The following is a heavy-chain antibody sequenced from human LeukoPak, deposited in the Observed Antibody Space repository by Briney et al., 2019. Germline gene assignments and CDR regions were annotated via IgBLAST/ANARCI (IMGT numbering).Heavy chain of an antibody. Sequence: PGGSLRLSCAASGFTFDDYAMHWVRQAPGKGLEWVSAISGSGGRTYYADSVKGRFTISRDNSKNTLNLQMNSLRADDTAVYYCAKDSGFAYSSSWYRVDAFDIWGQGTMVTVSS. J-gene: IGHJ3*02. D-gene: IGHD6-13*01. CDR2: ISGSGGRT. V-gene: IGHV3-23*01. CDR1: GFTFDDYA. CDR3: AKDSGFAYSSSWYRVDAFDI.